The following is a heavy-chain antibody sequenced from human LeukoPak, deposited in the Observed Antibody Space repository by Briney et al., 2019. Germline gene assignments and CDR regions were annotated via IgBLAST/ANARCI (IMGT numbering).Heavy chain of an antibody. Sequence: SETLSLTCTVSGDSIGTYYWSWIRQPAGKGLEWIGRIHNSGRTDYNSSLKSRVTMSLDTSKSQVSLKVTSVTAADTAMYYCARRSVVVSAGDAFDIWGQGTMVTVSS. CDR3: ARRSVVVSAGDAFDI. D-gene: IGHD2-21*01. CDR1: GDSIGTYY. J-gene: IGHJ3*02. V-gene: IGHV4-4*07. CDR2: IHNSGRT.